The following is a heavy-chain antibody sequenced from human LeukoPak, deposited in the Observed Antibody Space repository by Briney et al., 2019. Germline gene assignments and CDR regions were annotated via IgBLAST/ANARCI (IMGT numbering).Heavy chain of an antibody. CDR3: ARGHDFWSAWYFDL. CDR1: GGSISSHY. CDR2: IYYSGST. D-gene: IGHD3-3*01. V-gene: IGHV4-59*11. J-gene: IGHJ2*01. Sequence: SETLSLTCTVSGGSISSHYWSWIRQPPGKGLEWIGYIYYSGSTNYNPSLKSRVTISVDTSKNQFSLKLSSVTAADTAVYYCARGHDFWSAWYFDLWGRGTLVTVSS.